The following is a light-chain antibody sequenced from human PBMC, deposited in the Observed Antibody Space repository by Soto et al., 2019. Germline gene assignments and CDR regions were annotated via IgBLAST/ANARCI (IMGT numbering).Light chain of an antibody. CDR2: GAS. Sequence: EIVLTQSPGTLSLSPGERATLSCRATQSVNSDYLAWYQQRPGQAPSLLMHGASSRATGIPDRFSGSGSGADFTLTISRLEPEDFAVYYCYHYAYSQFAFGPGTKVDIK. CDR3: YHYAYSQFA. CDR1: QSVNSDY. V-gene: IGKV3-20*01. J-gene: IGKJ3*01.